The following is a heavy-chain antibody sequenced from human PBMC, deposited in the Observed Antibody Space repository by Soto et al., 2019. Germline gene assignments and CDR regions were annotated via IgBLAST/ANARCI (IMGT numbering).Heavy chain of an antibody. V-gene: IGHV6-1*01. CDR3: ARGKFSGLDV. CDR2: AIYRSKWSN. Sequence: SQTLSLTCGIPGDSFFSVGVAWNWIRQSPSRGLEWLGRAIYRSKWSNDYAASVKGRITVNPDTSKNQFSLHLNSVTPEDTAVYYCARGKFSGLDVWGDVTMFT. CDR1: GDSFFSVGVA. J-gene: IGHJ3*01.